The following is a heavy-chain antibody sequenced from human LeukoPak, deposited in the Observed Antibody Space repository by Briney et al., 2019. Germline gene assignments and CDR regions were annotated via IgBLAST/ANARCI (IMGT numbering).Heavy chain of an antibody. CDR1: GGSISSSSYY. D-gene: IGHD3-3*01. Sequence: ETLSLTCTVSGGSISSSSYYWGWIRQAPGKGLEWVSAISGSGGSTYYADSVKGRFTISRDNSKNTLYLQMNSLRAEDTAVYYCAKDLLRFLEWLSADYWGQGTLVTVSS. V-gene: IGHV3-23*01. CDR3: AKDLLRFLEWLSADY. J-gene: IGHJ4*02. CDR2: ISGSGGST.